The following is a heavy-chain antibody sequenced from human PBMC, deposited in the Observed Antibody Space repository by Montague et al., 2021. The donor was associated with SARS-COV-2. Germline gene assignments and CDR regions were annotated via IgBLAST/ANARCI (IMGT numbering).Heavy chain of an antibody. CDR1: GASMSPYH. Sequence: SETLSLTCAVTGASMSPYHWSWIWQPPGKGLEWIGNLHNSGATNYNSTLARRVTMSVDTSTNHFSLNLISVPVAATAVYFCATSLGGRYYWADYDFDYWGQGILVTVSA. CDR3: ATSLGGRYYWADYDFDY. D-gene: IGHD3-10*01. J-gene: IGHJ4*02. V-gene: IGHV4-59*01. CDR2: LHNSGAT.